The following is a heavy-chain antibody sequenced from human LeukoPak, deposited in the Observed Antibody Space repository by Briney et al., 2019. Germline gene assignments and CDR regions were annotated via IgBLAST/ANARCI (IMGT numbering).Heavy chain of an antibody. CDR1: GFTVSSNY. D-gene: IGHD3-10*01. CDR2: IYSGGST. J-gene: IGHJ4*02. V-gene: IGHV3-53*01. CDR3: ARDRLLAGLWFVYDY. Sequence: GGSLRLSCAASGFTVSSNYMSWVRQAPGKGLEWVSVIYSGGSTYYADSVKGRFTISRDNSKNTLYLQMNSLRAEDTAVYYCARDRLLAGLWFVYDYWRQGTLVTVSS.